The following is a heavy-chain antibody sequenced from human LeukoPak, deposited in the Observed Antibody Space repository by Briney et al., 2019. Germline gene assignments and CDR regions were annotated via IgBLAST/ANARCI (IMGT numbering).Heavy chain of an antibody. V-gene: IGHV3-23*01. CDR1: GFTFSTSA. CDR2: IGSSASNT. J-gene: IGHJ6*02. D-gene: IGHD2/OR15-2a*01. Sequence: GGSLRLSCAASGFTFSTSAMGWVRQAPGKGLEWVSTIGSSASNTYYADSVKGRFTISRDNSKNTLYLQMNSLRAEDTAVYYCAKDQRGFYPLYGMDVWGQGTTVTVSS. CDR3: AKDQRGFYPLYGMDV.